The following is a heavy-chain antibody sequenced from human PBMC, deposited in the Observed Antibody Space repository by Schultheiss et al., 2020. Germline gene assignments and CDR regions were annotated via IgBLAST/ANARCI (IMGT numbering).Heavy chain of an antibody. CDR2: ISGSGTNA. CDR3: AKDLVPGGVIAYFDD. J-gene: IGHJ4*02. CDR1: GFTFSSYA. Sequence: GGSLRLSCAASGFTFSSYAMSWVRQAPGKGLEWVSAISGSGTNAYYADSVKGRFTISRDNSKKTLYLQMNSLRAEDTAVYYCAKDLVPGGVIAYFDDWGQGTLVTVSS. D-gene: IGHD3-16*02. V-gene: IGHV3-23*01.